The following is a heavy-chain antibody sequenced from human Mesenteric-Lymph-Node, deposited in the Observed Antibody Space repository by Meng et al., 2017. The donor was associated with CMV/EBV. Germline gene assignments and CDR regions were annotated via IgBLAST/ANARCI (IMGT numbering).Heavy chain of an antibody. CDR1: GGSFSGYY. J-gene: IGHJ4*02. CDR2: INHSGST. V-gene: IGHV4-34*01. Sequence: QVEPQQWGAGRLKPSETLSLTCAVYGGSFSGYYWSWIRQPPGKGLEWIGEINHSGSTNYNPSLKSRVTISVDTSKNQFSPKLSSVTAADTAVYYCARHQRWLKSEGGFNYWGQGTLVTVSS. D-gene: IGHD4-23*01. CDR3: ARHQRWLKSEGGFNY.